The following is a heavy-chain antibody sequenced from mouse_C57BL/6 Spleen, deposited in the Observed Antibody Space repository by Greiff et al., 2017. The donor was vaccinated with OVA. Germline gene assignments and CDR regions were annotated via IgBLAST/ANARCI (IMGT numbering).Heavy chain of an antibody. J-gene: IGHJ2*01. V-gene: IGHV1-15*01. Sequence: QVQLKESGAELVRPGASVTLSCKASGYTFTDYEMHWVKQTPVHGLEWIGAIDPETGGTAYNQKFKGKAILTADKSSSTAYMELRSLTSEDSAVYFCARYPFTTVEGYWGQGTTLTVSS. D-gene: IGHD1-1*01. CDR3: ARYPFTTVEGY. CDR2: IDPETGGT. CDR1: GYTFTDYE.